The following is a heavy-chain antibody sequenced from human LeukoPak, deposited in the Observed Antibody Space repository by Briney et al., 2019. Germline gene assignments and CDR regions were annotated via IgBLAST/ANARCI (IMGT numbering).Heavy chain of an antibody. CDR2: IYYSGST. V-gene: IGHV4-39*01. J-gene: IGHJ5*02. D-gene: IGHD2-15*01. CDR3: ARLYCSGGSCSRFDP. Sequence: SETLSLTCSVSGDSISSTSNSWGWIRQPPGKGLEWIGTIYYSGSTFYNPSLKSRVTISGDTSKNQFSLRLSSVTAADTAVYYCARLYCSGGSCSRFDPWGQGTLVTVSS. CDR1: GDSISSTSNS.